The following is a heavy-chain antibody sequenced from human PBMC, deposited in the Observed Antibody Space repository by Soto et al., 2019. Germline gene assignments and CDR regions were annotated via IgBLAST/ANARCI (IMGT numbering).Heavy chain of an antibody. J-gene: IGHJ4*02. D-gene: IGHD1-20*01. CDR3: ARDTGITGFDY. Sequence: GGSLRFSCAASGFTFSDHYMDWVRQAPGKGLEWVGRTRNKANSYTTEYAASVKGRFTISRDDSKNSLYLQMNSLKTEDTAVYYCARDTGITGFDYWGQGTLVTVPS. CDR2: TRNKANSYTT. V-gene: IGHV3-72*01. CDR1: GFTFSDHY.